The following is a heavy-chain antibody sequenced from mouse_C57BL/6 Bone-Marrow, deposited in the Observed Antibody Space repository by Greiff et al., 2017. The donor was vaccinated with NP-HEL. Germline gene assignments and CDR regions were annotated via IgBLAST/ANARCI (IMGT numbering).Heavy chain of an antibody. CDR3: AGDNYGFAY. J-gene: IGHJ3*01. Sequence: LQQSGASVKISCKASGYAFSSYWMNWVKQRPGKGLEWIGQIYPGDGDTNYNGKFKGKATLTADKSSSTAYMQLSSLTSEDSAVYFCAGDNYGFAYWGQGTLVTVSA. CDR2: IYPGDGDT. D-gene: IGHD1-3*01. CDR1: GYAFSSYW. V-gene: IGHV1-80*01.